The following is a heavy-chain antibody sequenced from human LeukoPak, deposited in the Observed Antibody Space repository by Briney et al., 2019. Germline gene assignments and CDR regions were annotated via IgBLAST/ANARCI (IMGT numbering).Heavy chain of an antibody. CDR3: ARVEEGYGSGRRQNFYYYYMDV. Sequence: SETLSLTCAVYGGSFSGYYWSWIRQPPGKGLEWIGEINHSGSTNYNPSLKSRVTLSVDTSKNQFSLKLTSVTAADTAVYYCARVEEGYGSGRRQNFYYYYMDVWGKGTTVTISS. CDR1: GGSFSGYY. CDR2: INHSGST. D-gene: IGHD3-10*01. V-gene: IGHV4-34*01. J-gene: IGHJ6*03.